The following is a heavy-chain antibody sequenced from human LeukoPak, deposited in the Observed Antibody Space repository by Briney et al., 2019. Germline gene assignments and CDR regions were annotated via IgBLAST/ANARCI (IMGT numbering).Heavy chain of an antibody. V-gene: IGHV1-69*04. CDR3: ASPSHRTAAAGIMAFDY. CDR1: GGTFSSYA. Sequence: ASVKVSCKASGGTFSSYAISWVRQAPGQGLEWMGRIIPILGIANYAQKFQGRVTITADKSTSTAYMERSSLRSEDTAVYYCASPSHRTAAAGIMAFDYWGQGTLVTVSS. CDR2: IIPILGIA. J-gene: IGHJ4*02. D-gene: IGHD6-13*01.